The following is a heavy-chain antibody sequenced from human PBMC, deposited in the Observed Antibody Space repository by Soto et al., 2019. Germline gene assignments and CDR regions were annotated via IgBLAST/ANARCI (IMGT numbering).Heavy chain of an antibody. Sequence: ASVKVSCKASGYTFTSYGISWVRQAPXQGLEWMGWISAYNGNTNYAQKLQGRVTMTTDTSTSTAYMELRSLRSDDTAVYYCARRRGVAATPYYYYGMDVWGQETTVTVSS. V-gene: IGHV1-18*01. CDR1: GYTFTSYG. CDR2: ISAYNGNT. D-gene: IGHD2-15*01. J-gene: IGHJ6*02. CDR3: ARRRGVAATPYYYYGMDV.